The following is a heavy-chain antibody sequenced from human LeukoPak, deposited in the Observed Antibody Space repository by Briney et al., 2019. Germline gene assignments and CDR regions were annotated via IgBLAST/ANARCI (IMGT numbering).Heavy chain of an antibody. CDR1: GYTFTSYD. CDR2: MNPNSGNT. V-gene: IGHV1-8*03. Sequence: ASVKVSCKASGYTFTSYDINWVRQATGQGLEWMGWMNPNSGNTGYAQKFQGRVTITRNTSISTAYMELSSLRSEDTAVYYCARGTRDIVVVPAAIRFDPWGQGTLVTVSS. J-gene: IGHJ5*02. CDR3: ARGTRDIVVVPAAIRFDP. D-gene: IGHD2-2*01.